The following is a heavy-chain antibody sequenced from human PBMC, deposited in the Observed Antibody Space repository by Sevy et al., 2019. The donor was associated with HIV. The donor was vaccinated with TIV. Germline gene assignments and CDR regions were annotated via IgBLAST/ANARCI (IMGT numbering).Heavy chain of an antibody. CDR1: GVIFSKYW. V-gene: IGHV3-7*01. CDR3: TRAGGDTVVVTTAIGILVMDV. Sequence: GGSLRLSCAASGVIFSKYWMSWVRQAPGKGLEWVANIKQDGSEQYYVDSVKGRFTISRDNAKNSLYLQMKSLRVEDTAVYYCTRAGGDTVVVTTAIGILVMDVWGQGTTVTVSS. D-gene: IGHD2-2*02. CDR2: IKQDGSEQ. J-gene: IGHJ6*02.